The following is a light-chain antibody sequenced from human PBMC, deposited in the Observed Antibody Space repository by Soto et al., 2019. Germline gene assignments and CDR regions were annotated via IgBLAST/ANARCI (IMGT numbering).Light chain of an antibody. CDR1: QNIGKY. CDR2: GAS. CDR3: QPSYNLPRT. J-gene: IGKJ2*01. Sequence: DIQMTQSPSSLSASSGDRVTITCRASQNIGKYLIWYQQKPGRPPKVLVYGASNLQSGVSSRFSGDGFGTEFSLTINSMRPEDFATYYCQPSYNLPRTFGQGTTLETK. V-gene: IGKV1-39*01.